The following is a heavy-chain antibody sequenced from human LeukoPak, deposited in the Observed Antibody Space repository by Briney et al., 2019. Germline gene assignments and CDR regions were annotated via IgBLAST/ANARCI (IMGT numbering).Heavy chain of an antibody. CDR1: GFTFSNYA. V-gene: IGHV3-23*01. CDR3: AKGIFNWNQFYFDY. CDR2: VSGIGNGI. Sequence: GGSLRLSCAASGFTFSNYAMNWVRQAPGKGLEWVSGVSGIGNGIYYADSVKGRFTISRDKSNNTLYLQMNSLRAEDTAVYYCAKGIFNWNQFYFDYWGQGTLVSVSS. J-gene: IGHJ4*02. D-gene: IGHD1-20*01.